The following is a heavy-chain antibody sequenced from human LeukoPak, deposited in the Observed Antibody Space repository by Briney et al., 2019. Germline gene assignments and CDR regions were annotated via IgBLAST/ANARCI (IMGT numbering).Heavy chain of an antibody. CDR2: IYSGGKT. CDR3: ARGLDYGSGSTVEGH. Sequence: GGSLRLSCAASGFTFSTYGMNWVRQAPGKGLEWVSVIYSGGKTFYADPVKGRFTSSRDNSKNRLYLQMNSLRAEDTAVYYCARGLDYGSGSTVEGHWGQGALVTVSS. D-gene: IGHD3-10*01. CDR1: GFTFSTYG. V-gene: IGHV3-53*01. J-gene: IGHJ4*02.